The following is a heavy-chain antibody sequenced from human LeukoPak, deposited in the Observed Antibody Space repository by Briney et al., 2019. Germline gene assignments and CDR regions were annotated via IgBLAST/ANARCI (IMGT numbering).Heavy chain of an antibody. CDR3: AHTLGALWFGGPMDWFDP. V-gene: IGHV2-5*02. CDR1: GFSLSTRGVG. CDR2: IYWDDDK. J-gene: IGHJ5*02. Sequence: SGPTLVKPTQTLTLTCTFSGFSLSTRGVGVGWIRQPPGKALEWLALIYWDDDKRYSPSLKSRLTITKDTSKNQVVLTMTNMDPVDTATYYCAHTLGALWFGGPMDWFDPWGQGTLVTVSS. D-gene: IGHD3-10*01.